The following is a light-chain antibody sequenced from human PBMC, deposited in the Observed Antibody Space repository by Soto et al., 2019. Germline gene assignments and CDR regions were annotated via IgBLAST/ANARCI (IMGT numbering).Light chain of an antibody. CDR2: DAS. V-gene: IGKV1-5*01. CDR1: KSISNW. J-gene: IGKJ1*01. Sequence: IQLTQSPSTLSASVGDRVPLTWLASKSISNWLAWYQHKPGKAPKLLIYDASSLEGGVPSRFSGSGSGTEFTLTISSLQLDDFATYYCQQYDSYSPWTFGQGTKVDIK. CDR3: QQYDSYSPWT.